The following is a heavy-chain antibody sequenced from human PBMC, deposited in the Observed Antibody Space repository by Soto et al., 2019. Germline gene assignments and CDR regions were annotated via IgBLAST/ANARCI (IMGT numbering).Heavy chain of an antibody. V-gene: IGHV3-49*04. Sequence: GGSLRLSCTASGFTFGDYAMSWVRQAPGKGLEWVGFIRSKAYGGTTEYAASVKGRFTISRDDSKSIAYLQMNSLKTEDTAVYYCTRGGQETGDGYNYYFDYWGQGTLVTVSS. J-gene: IGHJ4*02. D-gene: IGHD5-12*01. CDR3: TRGGQETGDGYNYYFDY. CDR2: IRSKAYGGTT. CDR1: GFTFGDYA.